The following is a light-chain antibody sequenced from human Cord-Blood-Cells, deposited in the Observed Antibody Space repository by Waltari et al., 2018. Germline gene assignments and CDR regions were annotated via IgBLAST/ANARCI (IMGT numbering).Light chain of an antibody. CDR3: CSYAGSSTFVV. Sequence: QSALTQPASVSGSPGQSITISCTGTSSDVGSYNLVSWYQQHPGKAPKLMIYEGSKRPSGVSNRFSGSKSVNTASLTISGLHAEDEADYYCCSYAGSSTFVVFGGGTKLTVL. CDR2: EGS. CDR1: SSDVGSYNL. V-gene: IGLV2-23*03. J-gene: IGLJ2*01.